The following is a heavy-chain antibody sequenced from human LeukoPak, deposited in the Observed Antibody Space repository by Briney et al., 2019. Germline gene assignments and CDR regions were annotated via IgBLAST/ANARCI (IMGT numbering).Heavy chain of an antibody. CDR2: IYSGGST. CDR1: GFTFSSNY. Sequence: GGSLRLSCAASGFTFSSNYMSWVRQAPGKGLEWVSVIYSGGSTYYADSVKGRFTISRDNSKNTLYLQMNSLRAEDTAVYYCARGLYSSSWYDYWGQGTLVTVSS. J-gene: IGHJ4*02. CDR3: ARGLYSSSWYDY. V-gene: IGHV3-53*05. D-gene: IGHD6-13*01.